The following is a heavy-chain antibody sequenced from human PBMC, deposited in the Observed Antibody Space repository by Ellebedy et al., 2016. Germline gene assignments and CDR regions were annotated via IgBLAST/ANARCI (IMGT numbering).Heavy chain of an antibody. D-gene: IGHD3-3*01. V-gene: IGHV3-23*01. Sequence: GESLKISXEASRFTMNIFAMSWVRQAPGKALEWVSVISASGGRAYYADSVKGRFTISRDNSKNTVYLQMKSLRVEDTAVYYCAKDRYGWSGSNDASHIWGQGTMVTVSS. CDR3: AKDRYGWSGSNDASHI. J-gene: IGHJ3*02. CDR1: RFTMNIFA. CDR2: ISASGGRA.